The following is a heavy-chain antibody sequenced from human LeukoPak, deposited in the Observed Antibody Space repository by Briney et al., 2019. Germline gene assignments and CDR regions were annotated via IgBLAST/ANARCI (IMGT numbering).Heavy chain of an antibody. CDR2: INTDGSST. J-gene: IGHJ4*02. Sequence: GGSLRLSCAASGFTFSSYWMHWVRQAPGKGLVWVSRINTDGSSTSYADSVKGRFTISRDNAKSSLYLQMNSLRVEDTAVYYCARDYSPPHWSQNSGYFDSWGQGTLVTVSS. CDR3: ARDYSPPHWSQNSGYFDS. CDR1: GFTFSSYW. D-gene: IGHD1-26*01. V-gene: IGHV3-74*01.